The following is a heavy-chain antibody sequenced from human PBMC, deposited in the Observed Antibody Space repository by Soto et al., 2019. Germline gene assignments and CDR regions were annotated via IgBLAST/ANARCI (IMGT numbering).Heavy chain of an antibody. CDR2: ISAGGNLI. V-gene: IGHV3-23*01. J-gene: IGHJ4*02. CDR1: GFIFSNHA. D-gene: IGHD6-13*01. CDR3: AKRQGIGAAAKNFDF. Sequence: LRLSCAASGFIFSNHAISWVRQVPGKGLEWVSGISAGGNLIYYADSVRGRFTMSRDNSKNMLYLQMNSLRAEDTAVYFCAKRQGIGAAAKNFDFWGQGARVTVSS.